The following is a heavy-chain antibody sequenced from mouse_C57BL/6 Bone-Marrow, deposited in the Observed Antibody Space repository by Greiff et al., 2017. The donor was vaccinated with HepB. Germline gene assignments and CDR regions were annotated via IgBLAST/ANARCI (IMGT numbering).Heavy chain of an antibody. CDR2: INSYGGST. CDR1: EYEFPSHD. V-gene: IGHV5-2*01. Sequence: EVKLMESGGGLVQPGESLKLSCESYEYEFPSHDMSWVRQTPEQRLELVAAINSYGGSTYYPDTVEGRFIIARDNTKKTLYLQMSSLRSEDTALYYCARLRRCYAMDYWGQGTSVTVSS. J-gene: IGHJ4*01. CDR3: ARLRRCYAMDY. D-gene: IGHD2-12*01.